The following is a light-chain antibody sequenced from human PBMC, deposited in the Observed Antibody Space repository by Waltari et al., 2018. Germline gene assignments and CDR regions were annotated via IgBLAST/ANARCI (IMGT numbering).Light chain of an antibody. CDR1: QSVGRS. CDR3: QHYVTLPVT. Sequence: EIVLTQSPGTLSLSPGDGATLSCRTSQSVGRSLAWYQQKRGQAPRLLIYGASSRATGIPDRFRGSGSGTDFSLTISRLEAEDFAGYYCQHYVTLPVTFGQGTKVEIK. V-gene: IGKV3-20*01. J-gene: IGKJ1*01. CDR2: GAS.